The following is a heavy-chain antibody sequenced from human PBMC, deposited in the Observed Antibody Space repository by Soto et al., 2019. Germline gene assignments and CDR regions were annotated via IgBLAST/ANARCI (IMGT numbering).Heavy chain of an antibody. CDR3: ANDFWSGYSNFDY. CDR1: GFTFSSYA. D-gene: IGHD3-3*01. V-gene: IGHV3-23*01. J-gene: IGHJ4*02. Sequence: PGGSLRLSCAASGFTFSSYAMSWVRQAPGKGLEWVSAISGSGGSTYNADSVKGRFTISRDNSKNTLYLQMNSLRAEDTAVYYCANDFWSGYSNFDYWGQGTLVTVSS. CDR2: ISGSGGST.